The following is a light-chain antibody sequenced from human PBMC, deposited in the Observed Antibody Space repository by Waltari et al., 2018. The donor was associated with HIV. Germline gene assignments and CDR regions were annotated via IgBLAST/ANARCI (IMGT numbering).Light chain of an antibody. CDR3: QHRSNWPLYT. J-gene: IGKJ2*01. V-gene: IGKV3-11*01. Sequence: IVLTQSPATLSLSPGKRAPLPCRASQSVGRYLAWYQQKPGQSPRLLIYDTSNRATGIPARFSGSGSGTDFTLTISSLEPEDFAVYYCQHRSNWPLYTFGQGTNLEIK. CDR2: DTS. CDR1: QSVGRY.